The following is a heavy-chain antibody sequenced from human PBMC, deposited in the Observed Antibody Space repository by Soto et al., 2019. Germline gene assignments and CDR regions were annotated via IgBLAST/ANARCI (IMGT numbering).Heavy chain of an antibody. Sequence: GGSLRLSCAASGFTFSSYGMHWVRQAPGKGLEWVAVISYDGSNKYYADSVKGRFTISRDNSKNTLYLQMNSLRAEDTAVYYCARDYPFDAFDIWGQGTMVTVSS. CDR3: ARDYPFDAFDI. J-gene: IGHJ3*02. V-gene: IGHV3-30*03. CDR1: GFTFSSYG. CDR2: ISYDGSNK.